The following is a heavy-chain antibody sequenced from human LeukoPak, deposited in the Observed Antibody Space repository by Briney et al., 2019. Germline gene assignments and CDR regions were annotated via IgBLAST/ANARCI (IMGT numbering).Heavy chain of an antibody. J-gene: IGHJ4*02. D-gene: IGHD5-12*01. CDR1: GFTVSSNY. Sequence: GSLRLSCAASGFTVSSNYMSWVRQPPGKGLEWIGEINHSGSTNYNPSLKSRVTISVDTSKNQFSLKLSSVTAADTAVYYCARRGYSGYDLRYWGQGTLVTVSS. CDR2: INHSGST. CDR3: ARRGYSGYDLRY. V-gene: IGHV4-34*01.